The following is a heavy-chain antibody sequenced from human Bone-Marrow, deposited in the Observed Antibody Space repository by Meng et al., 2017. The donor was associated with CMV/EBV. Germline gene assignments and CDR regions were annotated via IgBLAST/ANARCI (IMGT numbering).Heavy chain of an antibody. V-gene: IGHV4-38-2*02. CDR1: GYSISSVYY. CDR2: VYHSGST. J-gene: IGHJ5*02. Sequence: GSLRLSCTVSGYSISSVYYWDWIRQPPGKGLEWLGSVYHSGSTYYNPSLKSRVTISVDTSKNQFSLKVSSVTAADTAVYYCARAYCGGGCYSYNWFDPWGQGTLVTVSS. D-gene: IGHD2-21*01. CDR3: ARAYCGGGCYSYNWFDP.